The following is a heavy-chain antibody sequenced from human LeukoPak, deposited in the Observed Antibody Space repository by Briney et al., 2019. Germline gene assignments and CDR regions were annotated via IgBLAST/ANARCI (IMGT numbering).Heavy chain of an antibody. CDR3: ARGGSYYEPFDY. CDR2: IYYSGSN. J-gene: IGHJ4*02. Sequence: PSETLSLTCTVSGGSISSYCWSWVRQPPGKGLEWIGYIYYSGSNNYNPSLKSRVTTSVDTSKNQFSLKLSSVTAADTAVYDCARGGSYYEPFDYWGQGTLVTVSS. D-gene: IGHD1-26*01. CDR1: GGSISSYC. V-gene: IGHV4-59*01.